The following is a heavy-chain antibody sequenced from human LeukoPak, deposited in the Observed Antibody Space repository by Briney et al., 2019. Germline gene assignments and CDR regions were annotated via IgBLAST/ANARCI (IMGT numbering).Heavy chain of an antibody. CDR3: ARESGATQGDY. J-gene: IGHJ4*02. Sequence: GGSLRLSCAASGFTFSSYAMHWVRQAPGKGLEWVAVISYDGSNKYYADSVKGRFTISRDNSKNTLYLQMNSLRAEDTAVYYCARESGATQGDYWGQGTLVTISS. V-gene: IGHV3-30-3*01. CDR2: ISYDGSNK. CDR1: GFTFSSYA. D-gene: IGHD1-26*01.